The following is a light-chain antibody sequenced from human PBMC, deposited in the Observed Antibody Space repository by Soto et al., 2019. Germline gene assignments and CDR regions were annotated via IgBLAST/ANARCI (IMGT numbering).Light chain of an antibody. V-gene: IGKV3-20*01. Sequence: IVLTQSPGTLSLSPGERATLSCRASQSVSSNFLAWYQQKPGQAPRLLIYGASSRATGIPDRFSGSGSGTDFTLTISRLEPEDFAVYYCQQYGSSRITFGQGTRLEIK. CDR3: QQYGSSRIT. CDR2: GAS. J-gene: IGKJ5*01. CDR1: QSVSSNF.